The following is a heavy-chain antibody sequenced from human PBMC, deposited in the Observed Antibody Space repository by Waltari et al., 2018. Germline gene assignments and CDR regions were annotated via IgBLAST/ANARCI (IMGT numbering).Heavy chain of an antibody. CDR3: ARDHTMVRRVITTYAFEY. CDR1: GDTCTSYG. V-gene: IGHV1-18*01. J-gene: IGHJ4*02. CDR2: ISADHGNT. D-gene: IGHD3-10*01. Sequence: QVQLVQSGAEVKKPGASVKVSCEAYGDTCTSYGISWVRQAPGQGLEGMGWISADHGNTNYAQKRQGRVTTTTDTSTSTADRELRSLRSDDTAVYYCARDHTMVRRVITTYAFEYGGQGTLVTVAS.